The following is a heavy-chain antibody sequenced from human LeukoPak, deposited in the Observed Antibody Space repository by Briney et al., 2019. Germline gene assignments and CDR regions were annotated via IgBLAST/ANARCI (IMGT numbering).Heavy chain of an antibody. D-gene: IGHD3-10*01. CDR2: IYPSDSDT. CDR3: ARHYGPPARDVYYYYYYMDV. J-gene: IGHJ6*03. V-gene: IGHV5-51*01. CDR1: AYSFTSYW. Sequence: GGSLKISCNASAYSFTSYWIMCVRHMPAKGLEWMGIIYPSDSDTRYSPSFQGQVTISADKSISTAYLQWSSLKASDTAMYYCARHYGPPARDVYYYYYYMDVWGKGTTVTVSS.